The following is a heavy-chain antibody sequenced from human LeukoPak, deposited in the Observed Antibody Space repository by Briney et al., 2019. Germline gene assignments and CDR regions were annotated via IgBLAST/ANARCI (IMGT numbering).Heavy chain of an antibody. V-gene: IGHV3-7*01. J-gene: IGHJ4*02. D-gene: IGHD1-14*01. CDR2: IKGDGSEK. CDR1: GFTFSLYW. Sequence: GGSLRLSCTASGFTFSLYWMSWVRQAPGKGLEWVATIKGDGSEKYYVDSVKDRFTISRDNAQNSLDLHMDSLRAGDTAVYYCARDISEPSTPDIGGQGALVTVSS. CDR3: ARDISEPSTPDI.